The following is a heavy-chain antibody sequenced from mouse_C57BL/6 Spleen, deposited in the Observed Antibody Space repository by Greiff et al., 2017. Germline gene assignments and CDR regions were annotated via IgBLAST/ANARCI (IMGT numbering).Heavy chain of an antibody. V-gene: IGHV1-69*01. CDR2: IDPSDSYT. CDR1: GYTFTSYW. CDR3: ARGGLRRESFAY. D-gene: IGHD2-4*01. Sequence: VQLQQPGAELVMPGASVKLSCKASGYTFTSYWMHWVKQRPGQGLEWIGEIDPSDSYTNYNQKFKGKSTLTVDKSSSTAYMQLSSLTSEDSAVYYCARGGLRRESFAYWGQGTLVTVSA. J-gene: IGHJ3*01.